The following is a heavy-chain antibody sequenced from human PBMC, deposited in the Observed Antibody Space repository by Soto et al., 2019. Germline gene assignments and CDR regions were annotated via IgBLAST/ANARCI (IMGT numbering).Heavy chain of an antibody. V-gene: IGHV5-51*01. CDR2: IYPGDYET. Sequence: GESLKISCQCSGYTFSNFWIAWVRQLPGKGLEWMGIIYPGDYETRYSPSFHGKVTISADRSIGTAYLQWSSLKASDTAMYYCASARSRIHYFDYWGQGTLVTVSS. D-gene: IGHD1-26*01. CDR3: ASARSRIHYFDY. J-gene: IGHJ4*02. CDR1: GYTFSNFW.